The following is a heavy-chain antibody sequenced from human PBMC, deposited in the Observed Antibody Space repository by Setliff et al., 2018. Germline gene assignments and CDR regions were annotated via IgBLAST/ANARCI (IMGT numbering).Heavy chain of an antibody. CDR2: IIPNLGRV. Sequence: GASVKVSCKASGGTFISFGISWVRQAPGQGLEWMGVIIPNLGRVKYAQRIQDRATITAEESTTTAYMELISLRSDDTAVYYCAINVHTAGGADFWGQGTLVTVSS. CDR3: AINVHTAGGADF. CDR1: GGTFISFG. V-gene: IGHV1-69*10. J-gene: IGHJ4*02. D-gene: IGHD1-26*01.